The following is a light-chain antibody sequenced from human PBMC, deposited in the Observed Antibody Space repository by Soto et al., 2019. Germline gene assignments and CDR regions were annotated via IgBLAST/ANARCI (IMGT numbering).Light chain of an antibody. V-gene: IGLV2-23*02. CDR2: EVN. CDR3: CSSGGSPTDV. J-gene: IGLJ1*01. Sequence: QSALTQPASVSGSPGQSSTLSCTGTSSNVGSYKLVSWYQQHPGKAPKLMIFEVNKRPSGVSNRFSGSKSGNKASLTISGLKVADEAEYYCCSSGGSPTDVFGTGTQLTVL. CDR1: SSNVGSYKL.